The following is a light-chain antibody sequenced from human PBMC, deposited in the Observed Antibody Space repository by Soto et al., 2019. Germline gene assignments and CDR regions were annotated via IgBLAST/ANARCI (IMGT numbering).Light chain of an antibody. J-gene: IGKJ3*01. V-gene: IGKV3-11*01. CDR3: QQRARWPTT. Sequence: ASHSVNNFFAWYQQEPVQSPRPLIYDASYRAPGIPARFSGSGSGTDFTLTISSLEAEHSTVYYCQQRARWPTTFWPGTTLDI. CDR1: HSVNNF. CDR2: DAS.